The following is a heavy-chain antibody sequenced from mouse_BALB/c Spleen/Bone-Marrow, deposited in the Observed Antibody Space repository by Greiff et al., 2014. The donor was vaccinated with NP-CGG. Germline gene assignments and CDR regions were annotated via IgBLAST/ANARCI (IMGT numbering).Heavy chain of an antibody. D-gene: IGHD1-1*01. CDR3: ARYYYGSSYFDY. CDR1: GFNIKDTY. Sequence: VQLQQSGAELVKPGASVKLFCTASGFNIKDTYMHWVKQRPEQGLEWIGRIDPANGNTKYDPKFQGKATITADTSSNTAYLQLSSLTSEDTAVYYCARYYYGSSYFDYWGQGTTLTVSS. V-gene: IGHV14-3*02. CDR2: IDPANGNT. J-gene: IGHJ2*01.